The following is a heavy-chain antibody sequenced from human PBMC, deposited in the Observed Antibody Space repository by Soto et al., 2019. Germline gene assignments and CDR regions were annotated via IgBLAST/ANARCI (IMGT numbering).Heavy chain of an antibody. CDR3: ARDEYYYDSSGYYY. V-gene: IGHV1-2*04. CDR2: INPNSGGT. CDR1: GYTFTGYY. D-gene: IGHD3-22*01. J-gene: IGHJ4*02. Sequence: ASVKVSCKASGYTFTGYYMHWVRQAPGQGLEWMGWINPNSGGTNYAQKFQGWVTMTRDTSISTTYMELSRLGSDDTAVYYCARDEYYYDSSGYYYWGQGTLVTVSS.